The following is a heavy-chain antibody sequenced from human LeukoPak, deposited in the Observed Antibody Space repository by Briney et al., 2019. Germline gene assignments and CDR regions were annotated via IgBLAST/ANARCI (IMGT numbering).Heavy chain of an antibody. CDR3: ARDGVLRYFDWAPYYFDY. Sequence: SGGSLRLSCAASGFTFSSYAMHWVRQAPGKGLEYVSAISSNGGSTYYANSVKGRFTISRDNAKNSLYLQMNSLRAEDTAVYYCARDGVLRYFDWAPYYFDYWGQGTLVTVSS. J-gene: IGHJ4*02. CDR2: ISSNGGST. CDR1: GFTFSSYA. D-gene: IGHD3-9*01. V-gene: IGHV3-64*01.